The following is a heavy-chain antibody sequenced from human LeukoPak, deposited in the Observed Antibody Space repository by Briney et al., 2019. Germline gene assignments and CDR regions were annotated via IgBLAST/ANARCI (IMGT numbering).Heavy chain of an antibody. CDR3: AKTYYYDSSGYYYENAFDI. CDR1: GFTFSSYW. CDR2: INSDGSST. D-gene: IGHD3-22*01. J-gene: IGHJ3*02. Sequence: PGGSLRLSCAASGFTFSSYWMHWVRQAPGKGLVWVSRINSDGSSTSYADSVKGRFTISRDNAKNTPYLQMNSLRAEDTAVYYCAKTYYYDSSGYYYENAFDIWGQGTMVTVSS. V-gene: IGHV3-74*01.